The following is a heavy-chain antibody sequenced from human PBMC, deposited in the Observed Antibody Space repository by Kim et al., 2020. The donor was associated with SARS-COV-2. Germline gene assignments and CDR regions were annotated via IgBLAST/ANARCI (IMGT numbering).Heavy chain of an antibody. Sequence: SVKGRFTISRDKSKNTLYLRMNSLRAEETSVYDCARGEAYGSGSSILFDYWGQGTLVTVSS. D-gene: IGHD3-10*01. J-gene: IGHJ4*02. V-gene: IGHV3-30*01. CDR3: ARGEAYGSGSSILFDY.